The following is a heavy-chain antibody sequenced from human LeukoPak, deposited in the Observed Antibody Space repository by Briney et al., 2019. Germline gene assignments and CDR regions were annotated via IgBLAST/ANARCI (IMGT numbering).Heavy chain of an antibody. V-gene: IGHV3-23*01. Sequence: RGSLRLSCAASGFTFSSYAMSWVRQAPGKGLEWVSAISGSGGSTYYADSVKGRFATSRDNSKNTLYLQMNSLRAEDTAVYYCAKERRRITMVRGVENWFDPWGQGTLVTVSS. D-gene: IGHD3-10*01. CDR1: GFTFSSYA. CDR3: AKERRRITMVRGVENWFDP. CDR2: ISGSGGST. J-gene: IGHJ5*02.